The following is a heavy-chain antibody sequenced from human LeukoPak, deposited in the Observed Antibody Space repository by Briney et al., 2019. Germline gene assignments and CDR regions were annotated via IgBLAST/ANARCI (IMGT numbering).Heavy chain of an antibody. CDR3: ASPNPQYSYGSYFDY. Sequence: SVKVSCKASGGTFSSYAISWVRQAPGQGLEWMGGIIPIFGTANYAQKFQGRVTITADESTSTAYMELSSLRSEDTAVYYCASPNPQYSYGSYFDYWGQGSLVTVSS. J-gene: IGHJ4*02. CDR1: GGTFSSYA. CDR2: IIPIFGTA. D-gene: IGHD5-18*01. V-gene: IGHV1-69*01.